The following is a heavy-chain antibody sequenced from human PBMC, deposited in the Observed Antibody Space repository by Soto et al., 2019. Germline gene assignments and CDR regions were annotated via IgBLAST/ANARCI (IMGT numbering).Heavy chain of an antibody. Sequence: QLQLQESGPGLVKPSETLSLTCTVSGGSISSSSYYWGWIRQPPGKGLEWIGSIYYSGSTYYNPSLQSRVTISVDTSKNQFSLKLSSVTAADTAVYYCAIQHEVDAFDIWGQGTMVTVSS. J-gene: IGHJ3*02. CDR3: AIQHEVDAFDI. CDR2: IYYSGST. CDR1: GGSISSSSYY. V-gene: IGHV4-39*01.